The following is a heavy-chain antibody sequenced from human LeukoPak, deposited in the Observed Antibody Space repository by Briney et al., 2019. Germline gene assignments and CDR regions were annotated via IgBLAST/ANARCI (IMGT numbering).Heavy chain of an antibody. CDR1: GGSISSSSYY. J-gene: IGHJ6*02. V-gene: IGHV4-39*01. CDR3: TRPYSTSWPGGMDV. Sequence: KPSETLSLTCSVSGGSISSSSYYWAWIRQPPGKGLEWIGSVHYGGTTYYNPSLKSRVTISVDTSKNQFSLRLISLTATDAAVYYCTRPYSTSWPGGMDVWGQGTTVTVSS. CDR2: VHYGGTT. D-gene: IGHD6-13*01.